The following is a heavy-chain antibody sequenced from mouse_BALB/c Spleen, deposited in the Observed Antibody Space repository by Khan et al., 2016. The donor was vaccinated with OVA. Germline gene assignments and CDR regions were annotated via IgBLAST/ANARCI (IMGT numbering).Heavy chain of an antibody. CDR2: ISYTGNP. V-gene: IGHV3-2*02. D-gene: IGHD1-1*01. Sequence: EVQLQESGPGLVKPSQSLSLTCTVTGYSITSDYAWNWIRQFPGNKLEWMGFISYTGNPKYNPSLKSRFSITRDTSKNPFFLQLNSVTTEDTATYYSARVYGGDLDYGGQGTSLTVSS. CDR3: ARVYGGDLDY. J-gene: IGHJ2*02. CDR1: GYSITSDYA.